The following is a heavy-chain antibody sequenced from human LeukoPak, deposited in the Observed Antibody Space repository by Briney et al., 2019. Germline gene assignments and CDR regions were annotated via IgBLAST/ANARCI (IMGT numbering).Heavy chain of an antibody. V-gene: IGHV4-59*11. J-gene: IGHJ4*02. Sequence: PSETLSPTCTVSGASITDHFWCWIRQPPGKGLEWIGYVFNGGSTNYNPSLKSRVTMSLDPSRDQFSLRLSSVTTADTAIYYCATRPAASTWYGVFDYWSQGTLVTVSS. CDR3: ATRPAASTWYGVFDY. D-gene: IGHD6-13*01. CDR1: GASITDHF. CDR2: VFNGGST.